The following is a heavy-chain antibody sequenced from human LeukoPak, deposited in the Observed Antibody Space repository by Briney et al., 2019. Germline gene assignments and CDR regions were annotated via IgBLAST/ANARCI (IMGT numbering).Heavy chain of an antibody. CDR1: GYTFTSYY. CDR2: INPSGGST. V-gene: IGHV1-46*01. D-gene: IGHD3-10*01. Sequence: ASVKVSCKASGYTFTSYYMHWVRQAPGQGLEWMGIINPSGGSTSYAQKFQGRVTMTRDTSTSTVYMELSSLRSEDTAVYYCARDMEPYGSGSYPFDYWGQGTLVTVSS. CDR3: ARDMEPYGSGSYPFDY. J-gene: IGHJ4*02.